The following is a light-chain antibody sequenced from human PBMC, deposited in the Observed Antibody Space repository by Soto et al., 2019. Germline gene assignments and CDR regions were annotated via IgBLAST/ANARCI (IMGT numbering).Light chain of an antibody. J-gene: IGKJ5*01. CDR1: QSVSSSY. CDR3: QQRSNWPPT. Sequence: EIVLTHSQATLSLSPGDRGTLSCSASQSVSSSYLAWYQQKPGQAPRLLIYGASNRATGIPARFSGSGSGTDFTLTISSLEPEDFAVYYCQQRSNWPPTFGQGTRLEIK. V-gene: IGKV3D-20*02. CDR2: GAS.